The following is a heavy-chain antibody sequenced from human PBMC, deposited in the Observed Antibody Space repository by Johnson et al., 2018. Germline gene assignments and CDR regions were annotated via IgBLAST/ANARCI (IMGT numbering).Heavy chain of an antibody. D-gene: IGHD6-13*01. J-gene: IGHJ6*03. CDR2: ISDTGGDT. CDR1: GFTFTSSG. V-gene: IGHV3-23*01. CDR3: AKDYSSTWACMDV. Sequence: VQLQESGGGLIQPGGSLRLSCAASGFTFTSSGMSWVRQSPGKGLEWVSRISDTGGDTYYADSVKGRFTISRDNSKNTLYFQMNSLRVEDTAVHYCAKDYSSTWACMDVWGKGTTVTVSS.